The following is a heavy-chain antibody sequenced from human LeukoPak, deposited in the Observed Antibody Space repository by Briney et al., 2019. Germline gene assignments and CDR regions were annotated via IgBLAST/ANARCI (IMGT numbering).Heavy chain of an antibody. CDR2: ISYDGSNK. V-gene: IGHV3-30*18. J-gene: IGHJ3*02. Sequence: PGGSLRLSCAASGFTFSSYGMHWVRQAPGKGLEWVAVISYDGSNKYYADSVKGRFTISRDNSKNTLYLQMNSLRAEDTAVYYCAKVWELPGGDAFDIWGQGTMVTVSS. D-gene: IGHD1-26*01. CDR1: GFTFSSYG. CDR3: AKVWELPGGDAFDI.